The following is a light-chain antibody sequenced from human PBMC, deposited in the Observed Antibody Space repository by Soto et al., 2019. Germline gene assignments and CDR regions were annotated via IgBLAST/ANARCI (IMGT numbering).Light chain of an antibody. CDR2: AAS. CDR3: QKYVLAPKT. CDR1: QDIGNY. J-gene: IGKJ2*01. V-gene: IGKV1-27*01. Sequence: DFQMTQSPSSLSASVGDRVTITCRASQDIGNYLAWYQQKPGKVPKLLICAASTLHSGVPSRFIGSGSGTDFTLTISSLQPEDAATYYCQKYVLAPKTFGPGTKLEIK.